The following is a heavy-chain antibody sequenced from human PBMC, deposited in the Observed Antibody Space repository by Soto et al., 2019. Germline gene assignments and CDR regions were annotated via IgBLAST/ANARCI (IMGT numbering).Heavy chain of an antibody. CDR1: GYTFTSYG. V-gene: IGHV1-18*01. CDR2: ISAYNGDT. D-gene: IGHD5-18*01. CDR3: ARDSVPHKAMVTWAVDI. Sequence: GQLVQSGAEVKRPGASVKVSCRASGYTFTSYGISWVRQAPGQGLEWVGWISAYNGDTKLSQNYEARVSMTTDTPTNTAYMELRGLRSDDTADYYCARDSVPHKAMVTWAVDIWGQGTMVTVSS. J-gene: IGHJ3*02.